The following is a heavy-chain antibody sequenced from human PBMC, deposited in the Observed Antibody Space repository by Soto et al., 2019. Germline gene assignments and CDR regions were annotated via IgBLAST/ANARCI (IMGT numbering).Heavy chain of an antibody. J-gene: IGHJ6*02. D-gene: IGHD5-12*01. Sequence: SVEVSCKASGGTFSSYAISWVRQAPGQGLEWMGGIIPIFGTANYAQKFQGRVTITADESTSTAYMELSSLRSEDTAVYYCARAKTIVATISKSYGMDVWGQGTTVTVSS. CDR2: IIPIFGTA. CDR3: ARAKTIVATISKSYGMDV. V-gene: IGHV1-69*13. CDR1: GGTFSSYA.